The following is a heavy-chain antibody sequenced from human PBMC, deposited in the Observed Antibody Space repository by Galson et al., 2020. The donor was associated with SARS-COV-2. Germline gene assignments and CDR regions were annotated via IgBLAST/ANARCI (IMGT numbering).Heavy chain of an antibody. V-gene: IGHV4-31*01. Sequence: SETLSLTCTVSGGSISSGGYYWSWIRQPPGKGLEWIGYIYSSGSTYYNPSLKSLITISVDTSKNQFSLKLTSVTAADTAVYYCARNGVGTSGWFDPWGQGTLVTVSS. CDR1: GGSISSGGYY. J-gene: IGHJ5*02. D-gene: IGHD2-8*01. CDR3: ARNGVGTSGWFDP. CDR2: IYSSGST.